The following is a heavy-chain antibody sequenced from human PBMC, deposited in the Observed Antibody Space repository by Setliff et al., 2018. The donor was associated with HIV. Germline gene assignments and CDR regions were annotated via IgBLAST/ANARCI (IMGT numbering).Heavy chain of an antibody. CDR3: AYSGRQLRGPYFDF. Sequence: GASVKVSCKASGFTFINSAVHWVRQTRGQHLEWIGWIVVGSGNTNYAQKFQERVTISRDMSTSTAYMELSSLTSVDTATYYCAYSGRQLRGPYFDFWGQGTPVTVSS. D-gene: IGHD1-1*01. V-gene: IGHV1-58*01. CDR2: IVVGSGNT. CDR1: GFTFINSA. J-gene: IGHJ4*02.